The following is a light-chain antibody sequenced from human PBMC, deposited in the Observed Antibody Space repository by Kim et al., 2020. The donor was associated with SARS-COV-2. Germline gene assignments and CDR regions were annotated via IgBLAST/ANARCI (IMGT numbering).Light chain of an antibody. CDR2: QAS. J-gene: IGKJ4*01. CDR3: QQYNTYPLT. Sequence: DIQMTQSPSTLSASVGDRVTITCRASQSISSDLAWYQQKPGKVPKFLIYQASSLKSGVPSRFSGSGSGTEFTLTISSLQPDDSATYYCQQYNTYPLTFGGRTKVDIK. CDR1: QSISSD. V-gene: IGKV1-5*03.